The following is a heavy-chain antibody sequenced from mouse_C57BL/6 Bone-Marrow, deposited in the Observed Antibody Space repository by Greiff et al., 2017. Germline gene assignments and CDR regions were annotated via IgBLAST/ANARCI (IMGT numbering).Heavy chain of an antibody. D-gene: IGHD1-1*01. CDR1: GYTFTSYW. CDR3: ARSLIYYYGSSYDY. CDR2: IDPSDSYT. J-gene: IGHJ2*01. Sequence: QVQLQQPGAELVMPGASVKLSCKASGYTFTSYWMHWVKQRPGQGLEWIGEIDPSDSYTNYNQKFKGKSTLTVDKSSSTASMQLSSLTSEDSAVYYCARSLIYYYGSSYDYWGQGTTLTVSS. V-gene: IGHV1-69*01.